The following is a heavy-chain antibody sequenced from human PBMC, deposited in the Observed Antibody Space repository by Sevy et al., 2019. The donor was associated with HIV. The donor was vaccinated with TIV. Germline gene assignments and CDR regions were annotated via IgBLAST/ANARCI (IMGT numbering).Heavy chain of an antibody. D-gene: IGHD4-17*01. CDR1: GFTFSTYG. J-gene: IGHJ4*02. CDR3: ARDLEFYDYGDYGPAFMPDY. Sequence: GGSLRLSCAASGFTFSTYGMHWVRQAPGKGLEWVAVIWFDGSNTYYADSVKGRFTISRDIAKNTRHLQMNSLRAEETAVYYCARDLEFYDYGDYGPAFMPDYWGQGTLVTVSS. V-gene: IGHV3-33*01. CDR2: IWFDGSNT.